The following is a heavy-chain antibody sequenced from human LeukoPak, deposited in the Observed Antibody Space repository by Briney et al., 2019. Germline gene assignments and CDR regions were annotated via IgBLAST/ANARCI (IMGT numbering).Heavy chain of an antibody. CDR2: ISYDGSNK. Sequence: GRSLRLSCAASGFTFSSYAMHGVRQAPGKGLEWVAVISYDGSNKYYADSVKGRFTISRDNSKNTLYLQMNSLRAEDTAVYYCARRGGRGLYCSCTSCPIDYWGQGTLVTVSS. CDR1: GFTFSSYA. D-gene: IGHD2-2*01. V-gene: IGHV3-30*04. CDR3: ARRGGRGLYCSCTSCPIDY. J-gene: IGHJ4*02.